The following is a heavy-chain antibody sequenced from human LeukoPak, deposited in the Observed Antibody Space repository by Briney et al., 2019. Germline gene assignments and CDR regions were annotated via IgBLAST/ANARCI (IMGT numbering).Heavy chain of an antibody. CDR1: GFTFSSYE. Sequence: GGSLRLSCAASGFTFSSYEMNWVRQAPGKGLEWVSNISSSGSTIYYADSVKGRFTISRDNAKNSLYLQMNSLRAEDTAVYYCARAGDTYYHILTGYYDYWGQGTLVTVSS. CDR3: ARAGDTYYHILTGYYDY. CDR2: ISSSGSTI. V-gene: IGHV3-48*03. D-gene: IGHD3-9*01. J-gene: IGHJ4*02.